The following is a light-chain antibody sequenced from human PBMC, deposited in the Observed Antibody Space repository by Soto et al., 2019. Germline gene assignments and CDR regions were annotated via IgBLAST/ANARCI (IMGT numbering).Light chain of an antibody. CDR2: DVS. CDR3: SSYTSSSTDVV. CDR1: SSDDGGYNY. J-gene: IGLJ2*01. Sequence: QSALTQPASVSGSPGQSITISCTGTSSDDGGYNYVSWYQQHPGKAPKLMIYDVSYRPSGVSNRFSGSKSGNTASLTISGLQAEDEADYYCSSYTSSSTDVVFGGGTQLTVL. V-gene: IGLV2-14*01.